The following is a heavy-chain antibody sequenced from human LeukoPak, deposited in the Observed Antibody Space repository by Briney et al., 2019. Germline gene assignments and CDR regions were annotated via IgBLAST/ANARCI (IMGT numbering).Heavy chain of an antibody. D-gene: IGHD1-26*01. Sequence: GGSLRLSCAPSGFTFNSYDMRWVRQAPGKGLEWVSGISGSGGSTYYADSVKGRFTISRDNSKNTLYLQVNSLRAEDTAVYYCAKGGKWDVTPFDYWGQGTLVTVSS. J-gene: IGHJ4*02. CDR2: ISGSGGST. V-gene: IGHV3-23*01. CDR1: GFTFNSYD. CDR3: AKGGKWDVTPFDY.